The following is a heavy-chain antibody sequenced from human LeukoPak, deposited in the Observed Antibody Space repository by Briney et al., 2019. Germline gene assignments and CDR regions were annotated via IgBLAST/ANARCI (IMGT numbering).Heavy chain of an antibody. D-gene: IGHD6-13*01. V-gene: IGHV3-74*01. Sequence: GGSLRLSCAGSGWTFSSYWMHWVRQPQGKGLVWVSRVKSDGSTTSYAGFVKGRFTISRDNAKNTLYLQMNSLTVEDTAVYYCARASSWSLFDYWGQGTLVTVSS. CDR2: VKSDGSTT. CDR3: ARASSWSLFDY. J-gene: IGHJ4*02. CDR1: GWTFSSYW.